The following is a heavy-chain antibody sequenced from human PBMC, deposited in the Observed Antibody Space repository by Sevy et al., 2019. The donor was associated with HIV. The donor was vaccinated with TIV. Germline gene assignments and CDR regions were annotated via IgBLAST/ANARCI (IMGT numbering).Heavy chain of an antibody. Sequence: GGSLRLSCAASGFTFSNYGMHWVRQAPGKGLEWVAVIWYDGSYKYYAHSVKGRFTISRDNTKSTLYLQMNSLRAEDTALYYCAKTFAIFGVLMSPDFDPWGQGTLVTVSS. D-gene: IGHD3-3*01. CDR2: IWYDGSYK. J-gene: IGHJ5*02. CDR1: GFTFSNYG. CDR3: AKTFAIFGVLMSPDFDP. V-gene: IGHV3-33*06.